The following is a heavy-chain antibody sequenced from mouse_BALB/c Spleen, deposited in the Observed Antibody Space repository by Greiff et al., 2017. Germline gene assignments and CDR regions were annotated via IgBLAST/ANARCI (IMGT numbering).Heavy chain of an antibody. V-gene: IGHV2-6-7*01. D-gene: IGHD2-4*01. CDR1: GFSLTGYG. CDR3: ARDPAYDYDSYYAMDY. Sequence: QVQLQQSGPGLVAPSQSLSITCTVSGFSLTGYGVNWVRQPPGKGLEWLGMIWGDGSTDYNSALKSRLSISKDNSKSQVFLKMNSLQTDDTARYYCARDPAYDYDSYYAMDYWGQGTSVTVSS. CDR2: IWGDGST. J-gene: IGHJ4*01.